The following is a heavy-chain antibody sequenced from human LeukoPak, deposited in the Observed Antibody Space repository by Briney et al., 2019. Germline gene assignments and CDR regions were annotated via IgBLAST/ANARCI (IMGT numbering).Heavy chain of an antibody. CDR1: GGSISSYY. D-gene: IGHD2-15*01. CDR2: IYTSGST. V-gene: IGHV4-4*07. J-gene: IGHJ4*02. CDR3: ARDHCSGGSCYFPLDY. Sequence: SETLSLTCTVSGGSISSYYWSWIRQPAGKGLEWIGRIYTSGSTNYNPSLKSRVTMSVDTSKNQFSLKLSSVTAADTAVYYCARDHCSGGSCYFPLDYWGQGTLVTVSS.